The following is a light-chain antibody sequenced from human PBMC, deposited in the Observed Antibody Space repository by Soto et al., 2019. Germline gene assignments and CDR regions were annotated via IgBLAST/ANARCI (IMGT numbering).Light chain of an antibody. CDR3: QQSYSTART. V-gene: IGKV1-39*01. CDR1: QSISSY. Sequence: DIQMTQSPSSLSASVGDRVTITCRASQSISSYLNWYQQKPGKAPKLLIYAASSLQSGVPSRFSGSGSGTDFTLTISSLQPEDFATYYCQQSYSTARTFCQGTKVDIK. CDR2: AAS. J-gene: IGKJ1*01.